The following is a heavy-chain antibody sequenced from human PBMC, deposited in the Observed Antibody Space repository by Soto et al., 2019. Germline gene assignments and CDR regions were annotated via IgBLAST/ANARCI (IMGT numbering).Heavy chain of an antibody. J-gene: IGHJ4*02. V-gene: IGHV4-4*02. CDR2: IYHRGST. Sequence: PSETLSLTCAVSGGSISSSNWWSWVRQPPGKGLEWIGEIYHRGSTNYNPSLKSRVTISVDKSKNQFSLKLSSVTAADTAVYYCARLISGGYSYGYYFDYWGQGTLVTVSS. CDR1: GGSISSSNW. CDR3: ARLISGGYSYGYYFDY. D-gene: IGHD5-18*01.